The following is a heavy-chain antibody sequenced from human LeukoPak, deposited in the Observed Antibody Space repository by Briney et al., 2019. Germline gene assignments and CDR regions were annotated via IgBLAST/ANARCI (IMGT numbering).Heavy chain of an antibody. J-gene: IGHJ4*02. D-gene: IGHD3-10*01. V-gene: IGHV4-59*08. CDR3: ARQGAGVPFDY. Sequence: SETLSLTCTVSGGSIRSYYWSWIRQPPGKGLEWIGYIYYSGSTNYNPSLKSRVTISVDTSKNQFSLKLSSVTAADTAVYYCARQGAGVPFDYWGRGTLVTVSS. CDR1: GGSIRSYY. CDR2: IYYSGST.